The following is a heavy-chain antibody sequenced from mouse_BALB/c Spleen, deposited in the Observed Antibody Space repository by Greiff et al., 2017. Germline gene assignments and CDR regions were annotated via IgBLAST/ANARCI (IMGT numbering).Heavy chain of an antibody. CDR1: GFSLTSYG. Sequence: VKVVESGPGLVAPSQSLSITCTVSGFSLTSYGVHWVRQPPGKGLEWLGVIWAGGSTNYNSALMSRLSISKDNSKSQVFLKMNSLQTDDTAMYYCAREGSWLRRQGMDYWGQGTSVTVSS. D-gene: IGHD2-2*01. CDR2: IWAGGST. CDR3: AREGSWLRRQGMDY. J-gene: IGHJ4*01. V-gene: IGHV2-9*02.